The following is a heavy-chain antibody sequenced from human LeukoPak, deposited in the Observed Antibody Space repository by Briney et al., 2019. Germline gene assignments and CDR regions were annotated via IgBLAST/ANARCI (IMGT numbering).Heavy chain of an antibody. CDR3: ARGDSAYDLFGHIDY. CDR2: ITPIFGTA. D-gene: IGHD5-12*01. J-gene: IGHJ4*02. V-gene: IGHV1-69*01. Sequence: GSSVKVSCKASGGTFSNYAISWVRQAPGQGLEWMGGITPIFGTANYAQKFQGRVTITADESTSTAYMELSSLRSEDTAVYYCARGDSAYDLFGHIDYWGQGTLVTVSS. CDR1: GGTFSNYA.